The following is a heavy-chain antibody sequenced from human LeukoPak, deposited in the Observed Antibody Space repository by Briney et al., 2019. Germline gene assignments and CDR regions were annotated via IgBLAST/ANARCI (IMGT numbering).Heavy chain of an antibody. D-gene: IGHD5-18*01. V-gene: IGHV3-21*01. Sequence: GGSLRLSCAASGFTFSSYSMNWVRQAPGKGLECVSSISSSSSYIYYADSVKGRFTISRDNAKNSLYLQMNSLRAEDTAVYYCARVGGGYSYGPKDYWGQGTLVTVSS. J-gene: IGHJ4*02. CDR2: ISSSSSYI. CDR1: GFTFSSYS. CDR3: ARVGGGYSYGPKDY.